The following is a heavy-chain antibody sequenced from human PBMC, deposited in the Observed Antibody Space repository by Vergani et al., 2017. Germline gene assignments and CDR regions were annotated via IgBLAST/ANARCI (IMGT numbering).Heavy chain of an antibody. Sequence: QVQVVQSGAEVKNSGASVKVSCKTSGYTFSNYYMHWVRQAPGQGLEWMGIINPSGGHTNYAQKFQGRVTMTRDTSTSTVYMELSSLRSEDTAIYYCARGDYGILTGYRYWGKGTTVTVSA. CDR1: GYTFSNYY. J-gene: IGHJ6*04. CDR2: INPSGGHT. CDR3: ARGDYGILTGYRY. D-gene: IGHD3-9*01. V-gene: IGHV1-46*03.